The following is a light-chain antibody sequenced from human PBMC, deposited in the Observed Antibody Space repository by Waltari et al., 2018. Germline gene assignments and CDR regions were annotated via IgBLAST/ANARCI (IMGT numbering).Light chain of an antibody. V-gene: IGKV3-15*01. CDR1: QSVSSN. Sequence: EIMMTQSPATLSVSPGERAPLSCRASQSVSSNLAWYQQKPGQAPRLLIYGASTRATGIPARFSGSGSGTEFTLTISSLQSEDFAVYYCQQYNNWPPKTFGQGTKVEIK. J-gene: IGKJ1*01. CDR3: QQYNNWPPKT. CDR2: GAS.